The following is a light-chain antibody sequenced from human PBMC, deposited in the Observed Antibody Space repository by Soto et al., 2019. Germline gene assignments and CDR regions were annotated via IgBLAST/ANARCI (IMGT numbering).Light chain of an antibody. CDR1: SGHSSYA. Sequence: QPVLTQSPSASASLGASVKLTCTLSSGHSSYAIAWHQQQPEKGPRYLMKLNSDGSHTKGDGIPDRFSGSSSGAERYLIISSLQSEDEADYYCQTWGTGIRVFGGGTKLT. J-gene: IGLJ2*01. V-gene: IGLV4-69*01. CDR3: QTWGTGIRV. CDR2: LNSDGSH.